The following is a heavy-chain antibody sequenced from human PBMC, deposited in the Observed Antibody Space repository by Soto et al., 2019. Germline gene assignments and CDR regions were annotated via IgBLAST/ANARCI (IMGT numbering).Heavy chain of an antibody. CDR1: GFTFDDYA. D-gene: IGHD3-9*01. CDR3: VKRSGQSHDWGTFDI. Sequence: PGGSLRLSCAASGFTFDDYAMHWVRQAPGKGLEWVSGISWNSGSIGYADSVKGRFTISRDNSKNTVDLQMNSLRAEDTAVYYCVKRSGQSHDWGTFDIWGQGAMVTVSS. V-gene: IGHV3-9*01. CDR2: ISWNSGSI. J-gene: IGHJ3*02.